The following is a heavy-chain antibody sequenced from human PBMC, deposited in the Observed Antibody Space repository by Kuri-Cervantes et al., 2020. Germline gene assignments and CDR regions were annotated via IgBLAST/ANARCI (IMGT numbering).Heavy chain of an antibody. CDR1: GGSVNSGSYY. CDR3: ARGPSYPWFDP. V-gene: IGHV4-61*01. CDR2: IYTRGST. Sequence: GSLRLSCSLSGGSVNSGSYYWSWIRQPPGKGLEWIGYIYTRGSTNYDPSLKSRVTISIDTSKNQFSLKLSSVTAADTAVYYCARGPSYPWFDPWGQGTLVTVSS. J-gene: IGHJ5*02.